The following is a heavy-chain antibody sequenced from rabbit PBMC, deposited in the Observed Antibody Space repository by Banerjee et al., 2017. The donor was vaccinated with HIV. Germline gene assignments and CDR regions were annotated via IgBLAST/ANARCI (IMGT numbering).Heavy chain of an antibody. CDR2: IDAGKGST. Sequence: WVRQAPGKGLEWIGIIDAGKGSTDYATWVNGRFTISNNTNQNTLYLQLNSLTAADTATYFCARDGRGSGYHFNLWGQGTLVTVS. J-gene: IGHJ4*01. D-gene: IGHD1-1*01. CDR3: ARDGRGSGYHFNL. V-gene: IGHV1S43*01.